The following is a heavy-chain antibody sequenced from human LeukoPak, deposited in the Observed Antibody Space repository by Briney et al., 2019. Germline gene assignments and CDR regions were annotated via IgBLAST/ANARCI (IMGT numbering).Heavy chain of an antibody. Sequence: PSETLSLTCTDSGDSISADYWRWIRQPPGKGLEWIGYIYRFGNTDYNPSLMRRVTISLDTSKKQLSLNLTSVTAAGTAVYYCAGRGQRYFRDWGQGTLVTVSS. CDR2: IYRFGNT. CDR1: GDSISADY. V-gene: IGHV4-4*08. CDR3: AGRGQRYFRD. J-gene: IGHJ1*01.